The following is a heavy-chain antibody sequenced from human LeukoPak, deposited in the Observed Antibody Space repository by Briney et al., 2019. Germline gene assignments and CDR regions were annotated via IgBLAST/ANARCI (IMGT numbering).Heavy chain of an antibody. CDR1: GVAFSRHA. D-gene: IGHD3-10*01. V-gene: IGHV3-23*01. J-gene: IGHJ4*02. CDR3: AKGSSGTSYYFDY. CDR2: IRGSGGST. Sequence: GGSLRLSCAASGVAFSRHAMTWVRQAPGKGLEWVSTIRGSGGSTYYADSVKGRFTISRDNSQSTLYLQMNSLRAEDTAVYYCAKGSSGTSYYFDYWGQGTLVTVSS.